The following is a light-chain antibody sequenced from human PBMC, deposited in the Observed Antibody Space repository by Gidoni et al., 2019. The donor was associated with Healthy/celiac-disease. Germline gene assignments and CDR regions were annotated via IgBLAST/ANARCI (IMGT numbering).Light chain of an antibody. Sequence: DIVMTQSPLSLPVPPGEPASISCRSSQSLLHSNGYNYLDWYLQKPGQSPQLLIYLGSNRASGVPDRFSGSGSGTDFTLKISRVEAEDVGVYYCMQALQTPPTFGGXTKVEIK. J-gene: IGKJ4*01. V-gene: IGKV2-28*01. CDR2: LGS. CDR1: QSLLHSNGYNY. CDR3: MQALQTPPT.